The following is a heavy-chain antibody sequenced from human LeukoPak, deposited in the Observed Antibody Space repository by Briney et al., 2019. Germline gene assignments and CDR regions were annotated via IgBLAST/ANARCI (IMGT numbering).Heavy chain of an antibody. CDR1: GYTFT. CDR3: VRDTGGNWFDP. D-gene: IGHD3-16*01. Sequence: GASVKVSCKASGYTFTIHWVRQAPGQGLEWMGIINPSGGSTSYAQKFQGRVTMTRDTSTSTVYMELSSLRSEDTAVYYCVRDTGGNWFDPWGQGTLVTVSS. V-gene: IGHV1-46*01. CDR2: INPSGGST. J-gene: IGHJ5*02.